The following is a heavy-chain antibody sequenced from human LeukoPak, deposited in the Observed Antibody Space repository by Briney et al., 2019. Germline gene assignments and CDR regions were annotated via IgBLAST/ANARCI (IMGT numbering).Heavy chain of an antibody. CDR3: ASTRPGVVVITTSMDY. J-gene: IGHJ4*02. D-gene: IGHD3-22*01. Sequence: SETLSLTCAVYGGSFSGYYWSWIRQPPGKGLEWIGEINHSGSTNYNPSLKSRVTISVDTSKNQFSLKLSSATAADTAVYYCASTRPGVVVITTSMDYWGQGTLVTVSS. CDR1: GGSFSGYY. CDR2: INHSGST. V-gene: IGHV4-34*01.